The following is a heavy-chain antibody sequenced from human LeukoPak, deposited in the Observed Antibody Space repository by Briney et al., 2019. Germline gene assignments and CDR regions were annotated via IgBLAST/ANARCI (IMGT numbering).Heavy chain of an antibody. CDR3: AKSPPYSSGWYYFDY. CDR1: GFTFSSYA. D-gene: IGHD6-19*01. J-gene: IGHJ4*02. Sequence: GRPLRLSCAASGFTFSSYAMSWVRRAPGKGVEWVSATSGRGVSTYYADSVKGRFTISRDNSKNTLYLQMNSLRAEDTAVYYCAKSPPYSSGWYYFDYWGQGTLVTVSS. CDR2: TSGRGVST. V-gene: IGHV3-23*01.